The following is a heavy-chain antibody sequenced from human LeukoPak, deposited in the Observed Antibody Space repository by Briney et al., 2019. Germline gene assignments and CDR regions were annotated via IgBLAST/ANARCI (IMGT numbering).Heavy chain of an antibody. D-gene: IGHD6-13*01. J-gene: IGHJ4*02. V-gene: IGHV4-34*01. Sequence: SETLSLTCAVYGGSFSGYYWSWIRQPPGKGLEWIGEINHSGSTNYNPSLKSRVTISVDTSKNQFSLKLSSVTAADTAVYYCARDHSSSWFDYWGQGTLVTVSS. CDR3: ARDHSSSWFDY. CDR2: INHSGST. CDR1: GGSFSGYY.